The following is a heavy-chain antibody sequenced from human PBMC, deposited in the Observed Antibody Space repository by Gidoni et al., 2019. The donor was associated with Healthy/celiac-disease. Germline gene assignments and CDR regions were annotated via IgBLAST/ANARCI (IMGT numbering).Heavy chain of an antibody. CDR2: ISSSSSYI. V-gene: IGHV3-21*01. J-gene: IGHJ3*02. Sequence: EVQLVESGGGLVKPGGSLRLSCAASGFTFSSYSMNWVRQAPRKGLEWVSSISSSSSYIYYADSVKGRFTISRDNAKNSLYLQMNSLRAEDTAVYYCARDRSSSWHPSSVGDIWGQGTMVTVSS. CDR3: ARDRSSSWHPSSVGDI. D-gene: IGHD6-13*01. CDR1: GFTFSSYS.